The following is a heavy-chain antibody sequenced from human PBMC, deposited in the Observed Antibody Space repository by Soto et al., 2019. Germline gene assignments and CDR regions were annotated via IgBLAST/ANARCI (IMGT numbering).Heavy chain of an antibody. D-gene: IGHD6-19*01. CDR3: AKLPRSGWHHDYYGMDI. Sequence: QVQLVESGGTVIQPGRSLRLSCAASGFTFSNYGMHWIRQAPGTGLEWVAVISHDENIKVYTDSVKGRFSISRDNSKNTLYLQMSRLRPEDTAVYYCAKLPRSGWHHDYYGMDIWVHGTTVTVSS. V-gene: IGHV3-30*18. CDR1: GFTFSNYG. CDR2: ISHDENIK. J-gene: IGHJ6*02.